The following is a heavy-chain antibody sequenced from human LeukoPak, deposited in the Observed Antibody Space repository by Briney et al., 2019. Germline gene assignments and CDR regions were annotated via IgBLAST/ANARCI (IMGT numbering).Heavy chain of an antibody. J-gene: IGHJ6*02. CDR2: ISGSGGST. V-gene: IGHV3-23*01. CDR3: ASYEGTPYYYYGMDV. Sequence: VRQAPGKGLEWVSAISGSGGSTYYADSVKGRFTISRDNSKNTLYLQMNSLRAEDTAVYYCASYEGTPYYYYGMDVWGQGTTVTVSS. D-gene: IGHD3-16*01.